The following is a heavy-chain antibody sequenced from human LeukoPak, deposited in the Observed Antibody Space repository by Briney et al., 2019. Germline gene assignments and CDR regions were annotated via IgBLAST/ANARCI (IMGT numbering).Heavy chain of an antibody. V-gene: IGHV1-46*01. CDR2: INPSGGST. Sequence: GASVKVSCKASGYTFTSYYMHWVRQAPGQGLEWMGIINPSGGSTSYAQKFQGRVTMTRDTSTSTVYMELSSLRSEDTAVYYCARAHKDSGSYDYEYYMDVWGKGTTVTISS. CDR3: ARAHKDSGSYDYEYYMDV. CDR1: GYTFTSYY. D-gene: IGHD1-26*01. J-gene: IGHJ6*03.